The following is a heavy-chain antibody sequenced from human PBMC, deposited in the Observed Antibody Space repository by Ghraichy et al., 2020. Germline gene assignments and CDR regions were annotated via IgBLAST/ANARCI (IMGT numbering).Heavy chain of an antibody. Sequence: ASVKVSCKASGYTFTGYYMHWVRQAPGQGLEWMGWINPNSGGTNYAQKFQGRVTMTRDTSISTAYMELSRLRSDDTAVYYCASGIAVAGIEPENFDYWGQGTLVTVSS. CDR2: INPNSGGT. CDR3: ASGIAVAGIEPENFDY. D-gene: IGHD6-19*01. CDR1: GYTFTGYY. V-gene: IGHV1-2*02. J-gene: IGHJ4*02.